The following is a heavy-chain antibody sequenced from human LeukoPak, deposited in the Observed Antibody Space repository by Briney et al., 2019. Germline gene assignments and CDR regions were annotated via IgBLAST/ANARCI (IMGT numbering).Heavy chain of an antibody. D-gene: IGHD4/OR15-4a*01. CDR2: INTNTGNP. V-gene: IGHV7-4-1*02. CDR1: GDTFTTYA. Sequence: ASVKVSCKASGDTFTTYAMNWVRQAPGQGPEWMGWINTNTGNPTYAQGFTGRFVFSLDTSVGTAYLQISSLKAGDTAVYYCARGGVVDYRVADYWGQGTLVTVSS. J-gene: IGHJ4*02. CDR3: ARGGVVDYRVADY.